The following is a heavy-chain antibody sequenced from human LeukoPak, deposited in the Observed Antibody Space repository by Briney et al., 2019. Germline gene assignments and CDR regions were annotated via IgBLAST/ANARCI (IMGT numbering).Heavy chain of an antibody. CDR2: ISWNSGSI. CDR1: GFTFDDYA. J-gene: IGHJ4*02. Sequence: GRSLRLSCAASGFTFDDYAMHWVRQAPGKGLEWVSGISWNSGSIGYADSVKGRFTISRDNAKNSLYLQMNSLRAEDTALYYCAKAGAYDSSGSFDYWGQGTLVTVSS. CDR3: AKAGAYDSSGSFDY. V-gene: IGHV3-9*01. D-gene: IGHD3-22*01.